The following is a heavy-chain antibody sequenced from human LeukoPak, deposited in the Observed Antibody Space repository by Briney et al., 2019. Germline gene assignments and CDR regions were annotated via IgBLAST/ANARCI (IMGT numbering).Heavy chain of an antibody. CDR3: AREGYSDTLSYYASFDH. V-gene: IGHV4-4*07. D-gene: IGHD3-10*01. J-gene: IGHJ4*02. CDR1: GGSISNYY. CDR2: IYSTGST. Sequence: SETLSLTCTVSGGSISNYYWNWIRQSAGTGLEWIGRIYSTGSTNYNPSLKSRVTMSVDTSKNQFSLKLNSVTAADTAVYYCAREGYSDTLSYYASFDHWGQGTLVTVSS.